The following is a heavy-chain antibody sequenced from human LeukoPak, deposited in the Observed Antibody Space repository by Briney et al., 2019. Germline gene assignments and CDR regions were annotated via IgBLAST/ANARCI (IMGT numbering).Heavy chain of an antibody. V-gene: IGHV4-61*02. Sequence: SQTLSLTCTVSCGSINSGSYYWSWIRQPAGKGLEWIGRIYTSGSTNYNPSLKSRVTISVDTSKNQFSLKLSSVTTAGPAVLYCARGTIGVVVAAIGDYFDYWGQGTLVTVSS. CDR3: ARGTIGVVVAAIGDYFDY. CDR1: CGSINSGSYY. J-gene: IGHJ4*02. CDR2: IYTSGST. D-gene: IGHD2-15*01.